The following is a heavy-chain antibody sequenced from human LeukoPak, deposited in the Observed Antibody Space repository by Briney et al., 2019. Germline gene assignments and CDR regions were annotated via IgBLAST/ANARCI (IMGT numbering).Heavy chain of an antibody. CDR1: GYTFNSYG. CDR2: ISIYNDNR. D-gene: IGHD5-18*01. V-gene: IGHV1-18*01. CDR3: ARDLGGYSYGYY. J-gene: IGHJ4*02. Sequence: ASVKVSCKASGYTFNSYGLTWVRQAPGQGLEWMAWISIYNDNRRYAQKFQGRVTLTIDKTTTTAYMEMTGLRSDDTATYYCARDLGGYSYGYYWGQGTLVTVSS.